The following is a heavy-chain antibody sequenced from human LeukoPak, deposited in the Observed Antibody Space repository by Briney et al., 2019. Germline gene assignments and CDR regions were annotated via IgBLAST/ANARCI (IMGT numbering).Heavy chain of an antibody. Sequence: GASLKISCKGSGYSFTSYWIGWVRQMPGKGLEWMGIIYPGHSDTSYSRSVQGQVAISADKSISTAYLQWSSLKASDTAMYYCATRSGYKGFVYFDYWGQGTLVTVSS. CDR1: GYSFTSYW. J-gene: IGHJ4*02. D-gene: IGHD5-12*01. CDR3: ATRSGYKGFVYFDY. V-gene: IGHV5-51*01. CDR2: IYPGHSDT.